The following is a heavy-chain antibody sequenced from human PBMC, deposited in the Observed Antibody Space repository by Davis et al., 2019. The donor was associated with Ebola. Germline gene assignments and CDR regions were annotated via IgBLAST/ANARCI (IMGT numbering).Heavy chain of an antibody. J-gene: IGHJ6*02. CDR2: IYYSGST. Sequence: MPSETLSLTCTVSGGSISSYYWSWIRQPPGKGLEWIGYIYYSGSTNYNPSLKSRVTISVDTSKNQFSLQLNSVTPEDTAVYYCARGEDEYSSSMGVWGQGTTVTVSS. CDR1: GGSISSYY. V-gene: IGHV4-59*12. CDR3: ARGEDEYSSSMGV. D-gene: IGHD6-6*01.